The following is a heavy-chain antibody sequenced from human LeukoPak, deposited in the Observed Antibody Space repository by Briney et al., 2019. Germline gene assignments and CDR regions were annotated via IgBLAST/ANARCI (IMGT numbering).Heavy chain of an antibody. V-gene: IGHV1-2*02. J-gene: IGHJ3*02. D-gene: IGHD3-22*01. CDR1: GCTFTGYY. CDR3: ARGGFRYYDSSGYYADAFDI. Sequence: GASVKVSCKASGCTFTGYYMHWVRQAPGQGLEWMGWINPNSGGTNYTQKFQGRVTMTRDTSISTAYMEMRRLRSGDTAVYYCARGGFRYYDSSGYYADAFDIWGQGTMVTVSS. CDR2: INPNSGGT.